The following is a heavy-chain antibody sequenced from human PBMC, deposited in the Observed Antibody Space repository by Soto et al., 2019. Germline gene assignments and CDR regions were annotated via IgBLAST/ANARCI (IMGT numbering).Heavy chain of an antibody. J-gene: IGHJ1*01. CDR3: VRSGTYAWFQH. CDR1: GGSISSGDYY. Sequence: QVQLQESGPGLVKPSQTLSLTCTVSGGSISSGDYYWSWIRQPPGKGLEWIGYIYYSGSTYYNPSLQSRITISVDTSKNQFSLKLSSVTAADTAVYHCVRSGTYAWFQHWGQGTLVTVSS. D-gene: IGHD1-26*01. V-gene: IGHV4-30-4*01. CDR2: IYYSGST.